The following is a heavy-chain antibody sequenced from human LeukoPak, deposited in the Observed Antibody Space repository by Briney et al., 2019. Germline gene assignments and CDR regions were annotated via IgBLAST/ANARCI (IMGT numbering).Heavy chain of an antibody. CDR3: AREVRNYYDSSGLYYFDY. CDR2: IYYSGST. CDR1: GGSISSGGYY. V-gene: IGHV4-31*03. J-gene: IGHJ4*02. D-gene: IGHD3-22*01. Sequence: PSETLSLTCTVSGGSISSGGYYWSWIRQHPGKGLEWIGYIYYSGSTYYNPSLKSRVTISVDTSKNQFSLKLSSVTAADTAVYYCAREVRNYYDSSGLYYFDYWGQGTLVTVSS.